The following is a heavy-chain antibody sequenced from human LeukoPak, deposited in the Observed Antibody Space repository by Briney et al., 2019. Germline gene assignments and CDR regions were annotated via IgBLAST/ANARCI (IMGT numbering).Heavy chain of an antibody. J-gene: IGHJ4*02. Sequence: PGGSLRLSCVASGFTFSSYTMYWVRQAPGKGLEWVSSISSSSSYIYYADSVKGRFTISRDNAKNSLYLQMKSLRAEDTAVYYCARDFEARATLSLTSDYWGQGTLVTVSS. CDR3: ARDFEARATLSLTSDY. CDR1: GFTFSSYT. V-gene: IGHV3-21*01. D-gene: IGHD1-26*01. CDR2: ISSSSSYI.